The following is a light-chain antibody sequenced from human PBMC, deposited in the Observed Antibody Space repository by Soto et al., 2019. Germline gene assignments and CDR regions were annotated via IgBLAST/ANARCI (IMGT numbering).Light chain of an antibody. CDR3: SSYTSSSTPHVV. Sequence: QSALTQPASVSGSLGQSLTISCTGTGTDVGGSNYVSWYQHHPGKAPKLMIYEVSNRPSGVSNRFSGSKSGNTASLTISGLQAEDEADYYCSSYTSSSTPHVVFGGGTKRTVL. CDR1: GTDVGGSNY. CDR2: EVS. J-gene: IGLJ2*01. V-gene: IGLV2-14*01.